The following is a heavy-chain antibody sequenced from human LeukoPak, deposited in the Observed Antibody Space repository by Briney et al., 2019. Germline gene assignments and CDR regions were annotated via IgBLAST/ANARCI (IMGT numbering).Heavy chain of an antibody. V-gene: IGHV3-33*01. D-gene: IGHD3-10*01. Sequence: GRSLRLSCAASGFTFSSYGMHWVRQAPGKGLEWVAVIWYDGSNKYYADSVKGRFTISRDNSKNTLYLQMNSLKTEDTAVYYCTTDDGFGGSGSYGRVYWGQGTLVTVSS. J-gene: IGHJ4*02. CDR2: IWYDGSNK. CDR3: TTDDGFGGSGSYGRVY. CDR1: GFTFSSYG.